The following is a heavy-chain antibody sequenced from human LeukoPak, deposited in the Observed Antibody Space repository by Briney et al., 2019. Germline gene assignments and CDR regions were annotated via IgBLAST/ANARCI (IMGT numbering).Heavy chain of an antibody. V-gene: IGHV1-18*01. CDR2: ISAYNGNT. D-gene: IGHD3-10*01. CDR3: ARDLMHITMVQGVLFDAFDI. Sequence: ASVKVSCKASGYTFTSYGISWVRQAPGQGLEWMGWISAYNGNTNYAQKLQGRVTMTTDTSTSTAYMELRSLRSDDTAVYYCARDLMHITMVQGVLFDAFDIWGQGTMVTVSS. CDR1: GYTFTSYG. J-gene: IGHJ3*02.